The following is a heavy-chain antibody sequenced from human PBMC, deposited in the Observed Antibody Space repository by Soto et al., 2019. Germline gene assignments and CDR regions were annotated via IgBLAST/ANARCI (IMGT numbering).Heavy chain of an antibody. D-gene: IGHD1-26*01. CDR1: GFTFSDHY. Sequence: EVQLVESGGGLVQPGGSLRLSCAASGFTFSDHYMDWVRQAPGKGLEWVGRIRNKVNGYTTEFAASVKGRFTISRDDSKNSRDLQRNSLKTEGTALYYCARRSGTYGTGFDYWGQGTLVTVSS. J-gene: IGHJ4*02. CDR2: IRNKVNGYTT. CDR3: ARRSGTYGTGFDY. V-gene: IGHV3-72*01.